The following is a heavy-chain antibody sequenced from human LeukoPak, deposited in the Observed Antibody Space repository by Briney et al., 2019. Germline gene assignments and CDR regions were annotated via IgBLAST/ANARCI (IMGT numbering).Heavy chain of an antibody. CDR1: GYSFTSYG. V-gene: IGHV1-18*01. CDR3: ARAPSGFTYGPGDH. D-gene: IGHD5-18*01. Sequence: ASVTVSCTASGYSFTSYGITWVRQAPGQGLEWMGWISTYDGNANYAQKLQGRVTMTTDTSTITAYMELRSLRSDDTAVYYCARAPSGFTYGPGDHWGQGTLVTVSS. CDR2: ISTYDGNA. J-gene: IGHJ4*02.